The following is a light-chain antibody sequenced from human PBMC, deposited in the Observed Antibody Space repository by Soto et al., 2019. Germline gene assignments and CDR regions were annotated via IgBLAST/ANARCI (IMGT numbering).Light chain of an antibody. J-gene: IGKJ4*01. CDR1: QDICSW. CDR2: AAS. V-gene: IGKV1-12*01. CDR3: QQGDSFPFT. Sequence: DIQMTQSPSSVSASVGDRVTITCRASQDICSWVAWYQQKPGKAPKLLISAASSLQSGVPRRFSGSGSGTDFTLIISSLQPEDFATYFCQQGDSFPFTFGGGTKVEIK.